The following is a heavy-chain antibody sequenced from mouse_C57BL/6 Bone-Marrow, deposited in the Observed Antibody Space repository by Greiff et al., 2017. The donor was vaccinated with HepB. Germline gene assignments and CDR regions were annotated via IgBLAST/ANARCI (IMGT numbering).Heavy chain of an antibody. V-gene: IGHV5-16*01. Sequence: EVQRVESEGGLVQPGSSMKLSCTASGFTFSDYYMAWVRQVPEKGLEWVANINYDGSSTYYLDSLKSRFIISRDNAKNILYLQMSSLKSEDTATYYCARSPHYYGSSSYYFDYWGQGTTLTVSS. CDR3: ARSPHYYGSSSYYFDY. CDR2: INYDGSST. J-gene: IGHJ2*01. CDR1: GFTFSDYY. D-gene: IGHD1-1*01.